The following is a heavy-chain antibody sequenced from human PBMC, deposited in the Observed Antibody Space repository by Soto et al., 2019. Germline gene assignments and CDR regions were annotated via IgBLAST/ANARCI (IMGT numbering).Heavy chain of an antibody. Sequence: PSETLSRTCIGSGGSLSSSSYYWGWIRQPPGKGLEWIGSIYYSGSTYYNPSLKSRVTISVDTSKNQFSLKLSSVTAADTAVYYCAKPGMATNWFDPWGQGTLVTVSS. CDR1: GGSLSSSSYY. J-gene: IGHJ5*02. V-gene: IGHV4-39*01. CDR3: AKPGMATNWFDP. CDR2: IYYSGST. D-gene: IGHD5-12*01.